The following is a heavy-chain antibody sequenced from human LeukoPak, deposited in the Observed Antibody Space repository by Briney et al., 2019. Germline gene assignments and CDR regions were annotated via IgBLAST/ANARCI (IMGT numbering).Heavy chain of an antibody. CDR3: ARDLKASVADY. D-gene: IGHD2-15*01. J-gene: IGHJ4*02. V-gene: IGHV3-30*03. Sequence: PTGGSLRLSCAASRFTFSVYGMHWVRQAPGKGLEWVAVISHDGIGSTYADSVQGRFTISRDNSKNTLDLQMNSLSAEDTAVYYCARDLKASVADYWGQGTLVTVSS. CDR2: ISHDGIGS. CDR1: RFTFSVYG.